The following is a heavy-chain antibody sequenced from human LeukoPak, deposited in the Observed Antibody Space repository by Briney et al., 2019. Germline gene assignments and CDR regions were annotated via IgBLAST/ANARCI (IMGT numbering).Heavy chain of an antibody. CDR2: IYSSGST. V-gene: IGHV4-4*07. D-gene: IGHD6-19*01. Sequence: SETLSLTCTVSGGSISSYHWNWIRQPAGKGLEWIGRIYSSGSTNYNPSLKSRVTISVDRPKNQFSLKLSSVTAADTAVYYCARDVVSGSFDYWGRGTLVTVSS. CDR3: ARDVVSGSFDY. J-gene: IGHJ4*02. CDR1: GGSISSYH.